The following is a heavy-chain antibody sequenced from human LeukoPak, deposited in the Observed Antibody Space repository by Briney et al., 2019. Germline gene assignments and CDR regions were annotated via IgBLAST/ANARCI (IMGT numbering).Heavy chain of an antibody. Sequence: SETLSLTCAVYGGSFSGYYWSWIRQPPGKGLEWIGEINHSGSTNYNPSLKSRVTISVDTSKNQFSLKLSSVTAADTAAYYCARWESNSRYYFDYWGQGTLVTVSS. CDR1: GGSFSGYY. V-gene: IGHV4-34*01. J-gene: IGHJ4*02. CDR3: ARWESNSRYYFDY. CDR2: INHSGST. D-gene: IGHD1-26*01.